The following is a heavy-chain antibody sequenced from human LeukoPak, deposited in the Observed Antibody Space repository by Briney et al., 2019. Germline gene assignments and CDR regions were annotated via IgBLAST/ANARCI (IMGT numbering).Heavy chain of an antibody. Sequence: ASVKVSCKASGYTFTSYYMHWVRQAPGQGLEWMGTINPSGGSTSYAQKFQGRVTMTRDMSTSTVYMELSSLRSEDTAVYYCARDVGTREGATGYDAFDIWGQGTMVTVSS. D-gene: IGHD1-26*01. CDR1: GYTFTSYY. V-gene: IGHV1-46*01. J-gene: IGHJ3*02. CDR3: ARDVGTREGATGYDAFDI. CDR2: INPSGGST.